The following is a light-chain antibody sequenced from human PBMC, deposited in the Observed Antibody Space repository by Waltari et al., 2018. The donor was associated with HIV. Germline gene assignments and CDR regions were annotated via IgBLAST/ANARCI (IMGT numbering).Light chain of an antibody. V-gene: IGKV1-33*01. CDR1: QDISNY. J-gene: IGKJ2*01. CDR3: QQYDSLPPYT. Sequence: DIQMTQYTSSLSVYVGDRVTISFQARQDISNYLNVYQQKPGKTPKVLIYDASNFETGVPSRFSGSGSGTDFTFTISSLQPEDIATYYCQQYDSLPPYTFGQGTKLEIK. CDR2: DAS.